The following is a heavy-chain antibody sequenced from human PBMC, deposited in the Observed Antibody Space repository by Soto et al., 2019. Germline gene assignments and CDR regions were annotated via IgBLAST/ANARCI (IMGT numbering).Heavy chain of an antibody. D-gene: IGHD6-19*01. V-gene: IGHV4-4*02. CDR1: GASISERNW. Sequence: QVQLQESGPGLVKPSGTLSLTCAVSGASISERNWWSWVRQPPGKGLEWMGEIYHSGTPNYNPSLNSRVTIAMDRPMNQISLQLRSVTAADSAVYYCARHIGVTGTRGFDYWGQGALVTVSS. CDR2: IYHSGTP. CDR3: ARHIGVTGTRGFDY. J-gene: IGHJ4*02.